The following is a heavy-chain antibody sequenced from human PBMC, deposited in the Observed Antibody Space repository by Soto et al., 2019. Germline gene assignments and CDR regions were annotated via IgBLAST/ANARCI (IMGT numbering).Heavy chain of an antibody. CDR3: ATGDHYYYGMDV. CDR1: GFTFSSYW. D-gene: IGHD7-27*01. CDR2: INSDGSST. J-gene: IGHJ6*02. V-gene: IGHV3-74*01. Sequence: GGSLRLSCAASGFTFSSYWMHWVLQAPGKGLVWVSRINSDGSSTSYADSVKGRFTISRDNAKNTLYLQMNSLRAEDTAVYYCATGDHYYYGMDVWGQGTTVTVYS.